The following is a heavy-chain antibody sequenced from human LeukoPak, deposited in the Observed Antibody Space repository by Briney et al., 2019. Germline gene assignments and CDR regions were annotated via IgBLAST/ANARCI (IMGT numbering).Heavy chain of an antibody. J-gene: IGHJ4*02. CDR1: GGSISSYY. CDR2: IYYSGST. Sequence: SETLSLTCTVSGGSISSYYWSWIRQPPGKGLEWIGYIYYSGSTNYNPSLKSRVTISVDTSKNQFSLKLSSVTAADTAVYYCARAGIAAAAGWIDYWGQETLVTVSS. V-gene: IGHV4-59*01. D-gene: IGHD6-13*01. CDR3: ARAGIAAAAGWIDY.